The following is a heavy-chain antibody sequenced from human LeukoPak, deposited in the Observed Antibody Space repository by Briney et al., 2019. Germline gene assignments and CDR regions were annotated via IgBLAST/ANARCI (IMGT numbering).Heavy chain of an antibody. Sequence: PGGSLRLSCAASGLTFSTYAMSWVRQAPGKGLEWVSPISGNGGTTYYADSVKGRFTISRDNSKNKLYLQMNSLRLEDTAVYSCPKPPRDSSSWLFDYWGQGTLVTVSS. CDR2: ISGNGGTT. V-gene: IGHV3-23*01. D-gene: IGHD6-13*01. CDR1: GLTFSTYA. CDR3: PKPPRDSSSWLFDY. J-gene: IGHJ4*02.